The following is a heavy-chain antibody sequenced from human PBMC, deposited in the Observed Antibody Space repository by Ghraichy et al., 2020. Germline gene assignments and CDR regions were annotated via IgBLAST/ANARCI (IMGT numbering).Heavy chain of an antibody. Sequence: GGSLRLSCAASGFTFSSYAMSWVRQAPGKGLEWVSAISGSGGSTYYADSVKGRFTISRDNSKNTLYLQMNSLRAEDTAVYYCAKDTYYYDSSGYRDFDYWGQGTLVTVSS. CDR2: ISGSGGST. D-gene: IGHD3-22*01. J-gene: IGHJ4*02. CDR1: GFTFSSYA. CDR3: AKDTYYYDSSGYRDFDY. V-gene: IGHV3-23*01.